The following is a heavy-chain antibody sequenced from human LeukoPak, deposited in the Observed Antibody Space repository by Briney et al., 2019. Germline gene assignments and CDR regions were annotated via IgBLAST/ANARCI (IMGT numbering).Heavy chain of an antibody. J-gene: IGHJ4*02. D-gene: IGHD3-9*01. CDR2: IYTGGNT. CDR1: GFTISSNY. CDR3: ARGLRYFDWLLPNYFDY. V-gene: IGHV3-53*01. Sequence: GGSLRLSCAASGFTISSNYMTWVRQAPGKGLEWVSVIYTGGNTYYTDSVRGRFTIARDNSKNTLYLQMNSLRAEDTAVYYCARGLRYFDWLLPNYFDYWGQGTLVTVSS.